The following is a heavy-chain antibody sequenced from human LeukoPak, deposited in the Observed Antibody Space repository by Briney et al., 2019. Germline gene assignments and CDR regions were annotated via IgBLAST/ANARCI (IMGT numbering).Heavy chain of an antibody. J-gene: IGHJ5*02. CDR3: ARDRRLALLPAAMGWFDP. CDR2: IKQDGSEK. CDR1: GFTFSSYW. Sequence: GGSLRLSCAASGFTFSSYWMSWVRQAPGKGLEWVANIKQDGSEKYYVDSVKGRFTISRDNAKNSLYLQMSSLRAEDTAVYYCARDRRLALLPAAMGWFDPWGQGTLVTVSS. V-gene: IGHV3-7*01. D-gene: IGHD2-2*01.